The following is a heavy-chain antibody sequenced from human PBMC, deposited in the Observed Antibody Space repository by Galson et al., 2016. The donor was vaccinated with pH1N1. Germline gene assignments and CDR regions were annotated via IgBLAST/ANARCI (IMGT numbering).Heavy chain of an antibody. CDR3: AHTPALFNSCLFREAYYFDY. Sequence: PALVKPTQTLTLTCTFSGFSLSTSGVGVGWIRQPPGKAPEWLALIYWNDDKRYSPSLTSRLTITKDTSKSQVVLTMTNPDPVDTATYYCAHTPALFNSCLFREAYYFDYWGQGTLVTVSS. J-gene: IGHJ4*02. CDR2: IYWNDDK. V-gene: IGHV2-5*01. CDR1: GFSLSTSGVG. D-gene: IGHD3-10*02.